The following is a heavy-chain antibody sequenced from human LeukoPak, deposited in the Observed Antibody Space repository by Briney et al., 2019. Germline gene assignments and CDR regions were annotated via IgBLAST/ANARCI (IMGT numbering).Heavy chain of an antibody. V-gene: IGHV4-4*07. CDR3: AVQIPYYYGSGGAFDY. D-gene: IGHD3-10*01. CDR1: GGSISSYY. Sequence: SETLSLTCTVSGGSISSYYWSWIRQPAGKGLEWIGRIYTSGSTNYNPSLKSRVTMSVDTSKNQSSLKLSSVTAADTAVYYCAVQIPYYYGSGGAFDYWGQGTLVTVSS. J-gene: IGHJ4*02. CDR2: IYTSGST.